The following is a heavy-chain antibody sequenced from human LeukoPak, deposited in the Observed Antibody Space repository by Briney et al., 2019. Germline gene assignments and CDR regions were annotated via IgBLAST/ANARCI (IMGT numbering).Heavy chain of an antibody. CDR1: GFSLSGYW. J-gene: IGHJ3*02. Sequence: GGSLRLSCVASGFSLSGYWMHWVRQAPGKGLVWVSSIDYDGSSTIYADSVKGRFTISRDNAKSTLYLQMSSLTDEDTALHYCARDDPRPGDAFDMWGQGTLVTVSS. CDR2: IDYDGSST. CDR3: ARDDPRPGDAFDM. V-gene: IGHV3-74*01.